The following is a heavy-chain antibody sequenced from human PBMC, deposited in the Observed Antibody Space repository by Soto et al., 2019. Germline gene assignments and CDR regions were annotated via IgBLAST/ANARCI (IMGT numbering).Heavy chain of an antibody. Sequence: GASVKVSCKASGYTFTGYYMHWVRQAPGQGLEWMGWINPNSGGTNYAQKFQGWVTMTRDTSISTAYMELSRLRSDDTAVYYCARAGIVLVPAANNWFDPWGQGTLVTVSS. J-gene: IGHJ5*02. CDR1: GYTFTGYY. D-gene: IGHD2-2*01. CDR2: INPNSGGT. CDR3: ARAGIVLVPAANNWFDP. V-gene: IGHV1-2*04.